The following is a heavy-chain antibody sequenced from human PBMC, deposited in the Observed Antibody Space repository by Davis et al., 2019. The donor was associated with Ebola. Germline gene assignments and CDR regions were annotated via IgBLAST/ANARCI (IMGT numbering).Heavy chain of an antibody. CDR1: VFTFSSSG. V-gene: IGHV3-23*01. CDR2: LRGSGGST. CDR3: AKEWTLIAASGNYYYYGMDV. J-gene: IGHJ6*02. D-gene: IGHD6-6*01. Sequence: GGSLILSCAASVFTFSSSGMHWVRQAPGKGLEWVSALRGSGGSTYYADSVKGRFTISSDNSKNTLYLQMNSLRAEDTAVYYCAKEWTLIAASGNYYYYGMDVWGQGTTVTVSS.